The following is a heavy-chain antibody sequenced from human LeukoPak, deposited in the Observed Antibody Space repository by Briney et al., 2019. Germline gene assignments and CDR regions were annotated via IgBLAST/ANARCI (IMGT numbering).Heavy chain of an antibody. CDR1: GFTFNTYA. J-gene: IGHJ4*02. CDR2: ISYDGNTK. V-gene: IGHV3-30*04. Sequence: PGGSLRLSCAAPGFTFNTYAMHWVRQAPGKGLEWVTVISYDGNTKYYADSVKGRFTISRDNSKNTLYMQMNSLRAEDTAVYYCARDLSEKYSIDYWGQGTLVTVSS. CDR3: ARDLSEKYSIDY. D-gene: IGHD2-15*01.